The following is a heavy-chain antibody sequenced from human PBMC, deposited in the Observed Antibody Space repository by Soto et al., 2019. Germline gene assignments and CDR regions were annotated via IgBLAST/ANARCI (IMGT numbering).Heavy chain of an antibody. V-gene: IGHV1-3*01. D-gene: IGHD3-3*01. CDR1: GYASSRYA. Sequence: ASVKVSCKASGYASSRYALHWVRQAPGQGLEWMAWSNVANGNTQFSEKFQGRVTITRDTSASTVYMEMSSLRSEDTAVYYCARGIDYNFWSGYYHYFDYWGQGTLVTVSS. J-gene: IGHJ4*02. CDR3: ARGIDYNFWSGYYHYFDY. CDR2: SNVANGNT.